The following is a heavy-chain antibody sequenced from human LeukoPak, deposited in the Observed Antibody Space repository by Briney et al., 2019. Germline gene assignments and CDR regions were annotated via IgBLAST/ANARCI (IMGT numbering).Heavy chain of an antibody. V-gene: IGHV3-7*01. D-gene: IGHD2-15*01. CDR3: GTDKVVGGCYLDS. J-gene: IGHJ4*02. CDR2: LNEDGAEQ. CDR1: GFSFGTYW. Sequence: GGCLRLSCVASGFSFGTYWMSWVRQAPGEGLEWVGNLNEDGAEQHSVDSVEGRFTSSRANAKKSMYLELNRLRAENTAVYYCGTDKVVGGCYLDSWSEGILVTVSS.